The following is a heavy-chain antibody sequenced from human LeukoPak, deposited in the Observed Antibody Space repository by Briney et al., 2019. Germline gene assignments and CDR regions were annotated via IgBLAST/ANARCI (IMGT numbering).Heavy chain of an antibody. Sequence: GGSLRLSCAASGFTFSSYAMHWVRQAPGKGLEWVAVISYDGSNKYYADSVKGRFTISRDNSKNTLYLQMNSLRAEGTAVYYCARDQGGAAGTGESFDYWGQGTLVTVSS. CDR3: ARDQGGAAGTGESFDY. CDR1: GFTFSSYA. J-gene: IGHJ4*02. D-gene: IGHD6-13*01. CDR2: ISYDGSNK. V-gene: IGHV3-30-3*01.